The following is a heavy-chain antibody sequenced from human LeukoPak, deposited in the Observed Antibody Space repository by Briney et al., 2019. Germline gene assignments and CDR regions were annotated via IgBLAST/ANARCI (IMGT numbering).Heavy chain of an antibody. V-gene: IGHV4-59*02. CDR3: ARDNWNYGSSMDV. CDR1: GGSVSSYY. D-gene: IGHD1-7*01. J-gene: IGHJ6*02. CDR2: IHYSGST. Sequence: KPSETLSLTCTVSGGSVSSYYWSWIRQPPGKGLEWIGYIHYSGSTNYNPSLKSRVTISVDTSKNQFSLKLSSVTAADTAVYHCARDNWNYGSSMDVWGQGTTVTVSS.